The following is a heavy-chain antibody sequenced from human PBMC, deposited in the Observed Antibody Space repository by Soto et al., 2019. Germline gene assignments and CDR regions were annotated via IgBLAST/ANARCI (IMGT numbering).Heavy chain of an antibody. CDR1: GFTFSSYA. Sequence: GESLKISCSASGFTFSSYAMHWVRQAPGKGLEYVSAISSNGGSTYYADSVKGRFTISRDNSKNTLYLQMSSLRAEDTAVYYCVKALYYDSSGYYSPDAFDIWGQGTMVTVSS. CDR3: VKALYYDSSGYYSPDAFDI. D-gene: IGHD3-22*01. V-gene: IGHV3-64D*06. J-gene: IGHJ3*02. CDR2: ISSNGGST.